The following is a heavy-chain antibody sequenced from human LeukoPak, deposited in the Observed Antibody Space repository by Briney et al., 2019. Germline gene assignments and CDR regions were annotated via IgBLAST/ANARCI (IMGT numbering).Heavy chain of an antibody. CDR2: INPNSGGT. D-gene: IGHD5-12*01. Sequence: ASVKVSCKTSGYTFTGYYIHWVRQAPGQGLEWMGWINPNSGGTNYAQNFQGRVTVTRDTSTSTVYMELRSLRSDDMAVYFCARDVGTTHFDFWGQGTLVTVSS. CDR1: GYTFTGYY. V-gene: IGHV1-2*02. J-gene: IGHJ4*02. CDR3: ARDVGTTHFDF.